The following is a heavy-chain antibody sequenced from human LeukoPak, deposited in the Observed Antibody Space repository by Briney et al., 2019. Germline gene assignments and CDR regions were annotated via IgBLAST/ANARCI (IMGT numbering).Heavy chain of an antibody. Sequence: SETLSLTCAVSGYSISSGYYWGWIRQPPGKGLEWIGSIYHSGSTYYNPSLKSRVTISVDTSKNQFSLTLSSVTAADTAVYYCASGLASSSSSRHFDYWGQGTLVTVSS. CDR1: GYSISSGYY. J-gene: IGHJ4*02. CDR2: IYHSGST. D-gene: IGHD6-13*01. V-gene: IGHV4-38-2*01. CDR3: ASGLASSSSSRHFDY.